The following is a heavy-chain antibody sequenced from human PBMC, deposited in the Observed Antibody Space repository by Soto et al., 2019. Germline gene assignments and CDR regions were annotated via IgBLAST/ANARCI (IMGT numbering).Heavy chain of an antibody. CDR3: ARTITMVRGVKFDY. CDR1: GGSISSYY. J-gene: IGHJ4*02. V-gene: IGHV4-59*01. D-gene: IGHD3-10*01. Sequence: SETLSLTCTVSGGSISSYYWSWIRQPPGKGLEWIGYIYYSGSTNYNPSLKSRVTISVDTSKNQFSLKLSSVTAADTAVYYCARTITMVRGVKFDYWGRGTLVTVSS. CDR2: IYYSGST.